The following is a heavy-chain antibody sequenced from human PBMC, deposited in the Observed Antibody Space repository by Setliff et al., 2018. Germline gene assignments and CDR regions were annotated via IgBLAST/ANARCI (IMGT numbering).Heavy chain of an antibody. J-gene: IGHJ4*02. CDR3: ASERESASRQTYFDS. Sequence: SETLSLTCAVSGGSISSGGYSWSWIRQPPGKGLEWIGYIYHSGSTYYNPSLKSRVTILSDTSKNQFSLILSSVTAADTAVYYCASERESASRQTYFDSWGQGTLVTVSS. V-gene: IGHV4-30-2*02. D-gene: IGHD2-15*01. CDR2: IYHSGST. CDR1: GGSISSGGYS.